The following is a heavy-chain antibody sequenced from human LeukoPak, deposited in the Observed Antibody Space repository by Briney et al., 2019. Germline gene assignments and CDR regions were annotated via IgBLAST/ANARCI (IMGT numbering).Heavy chain of an antibody. V-gene: IGHV3-21*01. D-gene: IGHD3-16*02. CDR2: ISSSSSYI. CDR1: GFTFSSYS. J-gene: IGHJ4*02. Sequence: PGGSLRLSCAASGFTFSSYSMNWVRQAPGKGLEWVSSISSSSSYIYYADSVKGRFTISRDNAKNSLYLQMNSLRAEDTAVYYCARDPSSHNDYVWGSYRYPDYWGQGTLVTVSS. CDR3: ARDPSSHNDYVWGSYRYPDY.